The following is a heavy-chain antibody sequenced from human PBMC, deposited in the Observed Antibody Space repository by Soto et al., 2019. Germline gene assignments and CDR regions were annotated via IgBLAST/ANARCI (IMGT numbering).Heavy chain of an antibody. D-gene: IGHD1-26*01. V-gene: IGHV1-69*01. CDR2: ILPIFGTP. CDR3: ARAGKWEGDF. J-gene: IGHJ4*02. CDR1: GGTFNSYA. Sequence: QVQLVQSGAEVKKPGSSVKVSCTVSGGTFNSYAINWVRQAPGQGLEWMGGILPIFGTPDYAQKFQGRVTIIADESTRTAYMEPSSLTSENTAINYCARAGKWEGDFWGQGTLVTVSS.